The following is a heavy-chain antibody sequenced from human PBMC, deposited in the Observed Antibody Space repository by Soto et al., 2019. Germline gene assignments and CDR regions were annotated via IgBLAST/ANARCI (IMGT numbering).Heavy chain of an antibody. CDR3: ARAPGYYGSGSYPE. Sequence: QVQLVQSGAEVKKPGASVKVSCKASGYTFTSHDINWVRQAAGQGLEWMGWMNPNSGNTGYAQKFQGGVTMTRNTSISTAYMELSSLRSEDTAVYYCARAPGYYGSGSYPEWGQGTLVTVSS. J-gene: IGHJ4*02. V-gene: IGHV1-8*02. CDR1: GYTFTSHD. CDR2: MNPNSGNT. D-gene: IGHD3-10*01.